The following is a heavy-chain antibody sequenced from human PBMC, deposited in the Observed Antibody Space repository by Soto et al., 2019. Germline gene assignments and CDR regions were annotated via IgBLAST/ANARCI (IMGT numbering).Heavy chain of an antibody. Sequence: SVKVSCKASGGTFSSYAISWVRQAPGQGLEWMGGIIPIFGTANYAQKFQGRVTITADESTSTAYMELNSLRSEDTAVYYCARGVVVRGVYYYYGMDVWGQGTTVTVSS. CDR3: ARGVVVRGVYYYYGMDV. D-gene: IGHD3-10*01. CDR1: GGTFSSYA. V-gene: IGHV1-69*13. CDR2: IIPIFGTA. J-gene: IGHJ6*02.